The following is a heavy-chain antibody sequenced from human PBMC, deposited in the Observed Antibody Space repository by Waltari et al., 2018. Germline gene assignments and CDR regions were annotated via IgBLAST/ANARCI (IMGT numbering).Heavy chain of an antibody. Sequence: QVQLVASGGGVVQPGMSLRLSCAASGFSPSHFGMHWVRQAPGKGLEWVALASFDGSTTYYADSVRGRFTISRDNSKNTLYLDINTLRVDDTAIYYCAKDAFGNTYLDHWGQGTLVTVSS. D-gene: IGHD3-10*01. V-gene: IGHV3-30*18. CDR1: GFSPSHFG. CDR3: AKDAFGNTYLDH. J-gene: IGHJ5*02. CDR2: ASFDGSTT.